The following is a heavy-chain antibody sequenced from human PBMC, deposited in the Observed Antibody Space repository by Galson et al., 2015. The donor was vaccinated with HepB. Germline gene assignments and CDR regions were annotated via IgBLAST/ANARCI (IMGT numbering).Heavy chain of an antibody. V-gene: IGHV1-18*04. J-gene: IGHJ4*02. D-gene: IGHD3-3*01. CDR3: ARDFGLPDFWSGYYPTY. CDR1: GYTFTSYG. CDR2: ISAYNGNT. Sequence: SVKVSCKASGYTFTSYGISWVRQAPGQGLEWMGWISAYNGNTNYAQKLQGRVTMTTDTSTSTAYMELRSLRSDDTAVYYCARDFGLPDFWSGYYPTYWGQGTLVTVSS.